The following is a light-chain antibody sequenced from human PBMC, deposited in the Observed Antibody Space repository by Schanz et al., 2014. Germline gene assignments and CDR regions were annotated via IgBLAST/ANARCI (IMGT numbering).Light chain of an antibody. V-gene: IGLV1-44*01. CDR1: SSNIGAGYD. CDR2: SNN. Sequence: QSVLTQPPSVSGAPGQRVTISCTGSSSNIGAGYDVHWYQQLPGTAPNLLIYSNNQRPSGVPDRFSGSKSGTSASLAISGLQSEDEADYYCATWDDSLNGWVFGGGTKLTVL. CDR3: ATWDDSLNGWV. J-gene: IGLJ3*02.